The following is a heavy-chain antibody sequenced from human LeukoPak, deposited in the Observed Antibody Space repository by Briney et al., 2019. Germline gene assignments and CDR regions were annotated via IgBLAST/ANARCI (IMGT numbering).Heavy chain of an antibody. D-gene: IGHD5-18*01. CDR3: ARPLRLLYYFDY. CDR2: ISGSGGSP. J-gene: IGHJ4*02. V-gene: IGHV3-23*01. CDR1: GFTFSSYA. Sequence: PGGSLRLSCAASGFTFSSYAMSWVRQAPGKGLEWVSAISGSGGSPYYADSVKGRFTISRDNSKNTLYLQMNSLRAEDTAVYYCARPLRLLYYFDYWGQGTLVTVSS.